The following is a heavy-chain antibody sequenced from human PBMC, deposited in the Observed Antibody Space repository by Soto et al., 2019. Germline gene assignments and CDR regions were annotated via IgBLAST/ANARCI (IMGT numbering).Heavy chain of an antibody. Sequence: ASVKVSCKASGYTFTSYAMHWVRQAPGQRLEWMGWINAGNGNTKYSQKFQGRVTITRDTSASTAYMELSSLRSEDTAVYYCARDLVSIAAAGIIDYWGQGTLVTVSS. CDR3: ARDLVSIAAAGIIDY. CDR2: INAGNGNT. CDR1: GYTFTSYA. D-gene: IGHD6-13*01. V-gene: IGHV1-3*01. J-gene: IGHJ4*02.